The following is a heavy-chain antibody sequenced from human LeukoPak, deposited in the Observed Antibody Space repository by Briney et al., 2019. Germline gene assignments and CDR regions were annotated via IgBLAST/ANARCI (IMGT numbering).Heavy chain of an antibody. CDR3: ARTSFWESPVNWFDP. CDR1: GYTFIGHY. Sequence: ASVKVSCKTSGYTFIGHYIHWVRQAPGQGLEWMGWINPKNGGANYAPRFRGRVTMTRDRSTSTVYMELTRLTSDDTAVYYCARTSFWESPVNWFDPWGQGTLVTVSS. CDR2: INPKNGGA. V-gene: IGHV1-2*07. D-gene: IGHD3-16*01. J-gene: IGHJ5*02.